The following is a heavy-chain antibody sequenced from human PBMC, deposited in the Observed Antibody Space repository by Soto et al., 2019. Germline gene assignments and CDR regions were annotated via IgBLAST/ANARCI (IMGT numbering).Heavy chain of an antibody. CDR2: MNPNSGNT. CDR3: ARVLWFGETHNMDV. Sequence: ASVKVSCKASGYTFTSYDINWVRQATGQGLEWMGWMNPNSGNTGYAQKFQGRVTMTRNTSISTAYMELSSLRSEDTAVYYCARVLWFGETHNMDVWGKGTTVTVSS. CDR1: GYTFTSYD. V-gene: IGHV1-8*01. J-gene: IGHJ6*03. D-gene: IGHD3-10*01.